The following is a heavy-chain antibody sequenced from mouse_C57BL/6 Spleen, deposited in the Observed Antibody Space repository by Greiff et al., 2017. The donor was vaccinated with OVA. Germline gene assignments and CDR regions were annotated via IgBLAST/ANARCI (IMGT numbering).Heavy chain of an antibody. D-gene: IGHD1-1*01. J-gene: IGHJ4*01. V-gene: IGHV1-18*01. CDR1: GYTFTDYN. CDR2: INPNNGGT. Sequence: EVQLQQFGPELVKPGASVKIPCKASGYTFTDYNMDWVKQSHGKSLEWIGDINPNNGGTIYNQKFKGKATLTVDKSSSTAYMELRSLTSEDTAVYYCARWRYYYGSYAMDYWGQGTSVTVSS. CDR3: ARWRYYYGSYAMDY.